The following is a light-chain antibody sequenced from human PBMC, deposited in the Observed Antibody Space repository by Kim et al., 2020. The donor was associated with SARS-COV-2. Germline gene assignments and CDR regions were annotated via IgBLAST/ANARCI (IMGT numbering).Light chain of an antibody. Sequence: SRREGGDYYPCSWYHQTPGQAPELLIYEDTKGPFGVSKRLPCSKSGNTAPLAIFWPPAEDGADYYCCSYAGSSSLVFGGGTQLTVL. CDR1: RREGGDYYP. CDR3: CSYAGSSSLV. CDR2: EDT. V-gene: IGLV2-23*01. J-gene: IGLJ3*02.